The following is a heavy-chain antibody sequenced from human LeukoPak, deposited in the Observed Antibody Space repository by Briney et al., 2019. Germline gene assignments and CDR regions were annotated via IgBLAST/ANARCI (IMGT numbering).Heavy chain of an antibody. D-gene: IGHD3-16*01. J-gene: IGHJ5*02. V-gene: IGHV4-59*01. CDR2: IYYSGST. CDR3: ARAALYYDYVWGSQNWFDP. Sequence: SETLSLTCTVSGGSISSYYWSWIRQPPGKGLEWIGYIYYSGSTNYNPSLKSRVTISVDTSKNQFSLKLSSVTAADTAVYYCARAALYYDYVWGSQNWFDPWGQGTLVTVSS. CDR1: GGSISSYY.